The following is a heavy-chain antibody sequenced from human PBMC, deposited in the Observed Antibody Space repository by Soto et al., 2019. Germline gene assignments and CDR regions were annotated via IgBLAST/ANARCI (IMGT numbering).Heavy chain of an antibody. CDR3: ARDRDDGYGGNPSSPREY. D-gene: IGHD4-17*01. CDR1: GFTFSSYA. Sequence: QVQLVESGGGVVQPGRSLRLSCAASGFTFSSYAMHWVRQAPGKGLEWVAVISYDGSNKYYADSVKGRFTISRDNSKISLELQMNSQRAEDTAVYYCARDRDDGYGGNPSSPREYWGQGTLVTVSS. J-gene: IGHJ4*02. CDR2: ISYDGSNK. V-gene: IGHV3-30-3*01.